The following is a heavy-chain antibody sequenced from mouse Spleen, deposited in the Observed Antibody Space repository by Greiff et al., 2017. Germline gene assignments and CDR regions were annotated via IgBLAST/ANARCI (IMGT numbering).Heavy chain of an antibody. CDR3: TRGITTPLAY. D-gene: IGHD2-4*01. V-gene: IGHV14-4*01. CDR1: GFNIKDDY. Sequence: VQLKESGAELVRPGASVKLSCTASGFNIKDDYMHWVKQRPEQGLEWIGWIDPENGDTEYASKFQGKATITADTSSNTAYLQLSSLTSEDTAVYYCTRGITTPLAYWGQGTLVTVPA. CDR2: IDPENGDT. J-gene: IGHJ3*01.